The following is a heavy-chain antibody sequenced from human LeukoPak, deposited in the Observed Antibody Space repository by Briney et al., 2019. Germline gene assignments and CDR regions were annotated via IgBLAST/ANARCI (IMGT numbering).Heavy chain of an antibody. V-gene: IGHV4-4*07. CDR2: IYTSGST. J-gene: IGHJ5*02. D-gene: IGHD2-15*01. CDR3: ARDSTRGSYNWFDP. CDR1: GGSISSYY. Sequence: SETLSLTCTVSGGSISSYYWSWIRQPAGKGLEWIGRIYTSGSTNYNPSLKSRVTISVGKSKNQFSLKLSSVTAADTAVYYCARDSTRGSYNWFDPWGQGTLVTVSS.